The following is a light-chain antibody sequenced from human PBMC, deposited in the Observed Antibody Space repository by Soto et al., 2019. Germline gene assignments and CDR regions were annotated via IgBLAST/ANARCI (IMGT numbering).Light chain of an antibody. CDR2: SAS. CDR3: QRYNSVPVT. J-gene: IGKJ5*01. V-gene: IGKV1-27*01. CDR1: QDIGIY. Sequence: IQMTQSPSSLSASVGDRVTITCRASQDIGIYLAWYQQRPGTVPKLLIYSASTLQSGFPSRFSGSGSGTDFTLTISSIQPEDVATYYCQRYNSVPVTFGQGTRLEIK.